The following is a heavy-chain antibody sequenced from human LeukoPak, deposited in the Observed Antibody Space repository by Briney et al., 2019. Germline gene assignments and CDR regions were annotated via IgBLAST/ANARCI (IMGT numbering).Heavy chain of an antibody. CDR2: IYYSGST. V-gene: IGHV4-59*01. CDR3: ARGADSSGYYSIFYFDY. Sequence: ASETLSLTCTVSGASISSYYWNWIRQPPGKGLEWIGYIYYSGSTNYNPSLKSRVTISVDTSKNQFSLKLSSVTAADTAVYYCARGADSSGYYSIFYFDYWGQGTLVTVSS. J-gene: IGHJ4*02. CDR1: GASISSYY. D-gene: IGHD3-22*01.